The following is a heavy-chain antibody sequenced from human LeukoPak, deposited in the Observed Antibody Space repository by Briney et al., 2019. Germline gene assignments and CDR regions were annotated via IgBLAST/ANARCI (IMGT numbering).Heavy chain of an antibody. CDR2: ISGSGGST. D-gene: IGHD2-2*01. V-gene: IGHV3-23*01. CDR1: GFTFSSYA. J-gene: IGHJ4*02. CDR3: AKDRIVVVPAAMNGNQFDY. Sequence: GGFLRLSCAASGFTFSSYAMSWVRQAPGKGLEWVSAISGSGGSTYYADSVKGRFTISRDNSKNTLYLQMNSLRAEDTAVYYCAKDRIVVVPAAMNGNQFDYWGQGTLVTVSS.